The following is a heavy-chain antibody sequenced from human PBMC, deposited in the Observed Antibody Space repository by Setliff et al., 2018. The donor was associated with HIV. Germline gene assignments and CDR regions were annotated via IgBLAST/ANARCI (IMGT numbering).Heavy chain of an antibody. Sequence: ASVKVSCKASGYTFTSYYMHWVRQAPGQGLEWMGIINPSSGSTTYAQKFRGRVTMTRDMSTTTVYMDLNSLTSEDTAVYYCAKAAVEMTTIAFGGPPGYWGQGTLVTVSS. CDR2: INPSSGST. CDR3: AKAAVEMTTIAFGGPPGY. J-gene: IGHJ4*02. CDR1: GYTFTSYY. V-gene: IGHV1-46*01. D-gene: IGHD3-16*01.